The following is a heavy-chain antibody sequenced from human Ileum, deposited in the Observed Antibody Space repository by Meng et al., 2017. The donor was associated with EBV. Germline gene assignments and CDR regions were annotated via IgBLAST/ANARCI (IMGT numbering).Heavy chain of an antibody. CDR3: AKNGEKYFEY. J-gene: IGHJ4*02. CDR2: MSDSGIT. Sequence: HVQLPGSGPRLVNPSGTLSLTCAVSGGSISFINWWSWVRQSPEKGLEWIGEMSDSGITHYNPSLKSRVTISADKSNNQFSLKLTSVTSADTAVYFCAKNGEKYFEYWGQGTLVTVSS. V-gene: IGHV4-4*02. CDR1: GGSISFINW.